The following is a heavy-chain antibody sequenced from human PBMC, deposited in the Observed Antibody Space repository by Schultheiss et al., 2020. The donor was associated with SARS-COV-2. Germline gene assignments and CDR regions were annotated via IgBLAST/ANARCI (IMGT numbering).Heavy chain of an antibody. Sequence: SETLSLTCAVSGYSVSSGSYYWSWIRQPPGKGLEWIGYIYYSGSTNYNPSLKSRVTISVDTSKNQFSLKLSSVTAADTAVYYCAGRQDCSGGSCYSSWPDYWGQGTLVTVSS. CDR1: GYSVSSGSYY. J-gene: IGHJ4*02. CDR3: AGRQDCSGGSCYSSWPDY. V-gene: IGHV4-61*01. D-gene: IGHD2-15*01. CDR2: IYYSGST.